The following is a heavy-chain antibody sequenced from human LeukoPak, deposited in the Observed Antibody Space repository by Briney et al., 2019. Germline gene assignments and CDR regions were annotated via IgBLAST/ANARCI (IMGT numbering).Heavy chain of an antibody. CDR2: ISYDGSNK. CDR3: AKAPLGQWLVADY. CDR1: GFTFSSYG. J-gene: IGHJ4*02. Sequence: GSLRLSCAASGFTFSSYGMHWVRQAPGKGLEWVAVISYDGSNKYYADSVKGRFTISRDNSKNTLYLQMNSLRAEDTAVYYCAKAPLGQWLVADYWGQGTLVTVSS. D-gene: IGHD6-19*01. V-gene: IGHV3-30*18.